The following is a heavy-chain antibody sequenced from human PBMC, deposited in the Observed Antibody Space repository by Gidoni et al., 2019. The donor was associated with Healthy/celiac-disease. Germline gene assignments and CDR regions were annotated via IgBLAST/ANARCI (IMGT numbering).Heavy chain of an antibody. CDR3: ARDHQMTTVTTLGY. V-gene: IGHV3-21*01. CDR1: GFTFSSYS. D-gene: IGHD4-4*01. Sequence: EVQLVESGGGLVKPGGSLRLSCAASGFTFSSYSMNWVRQAPGKGLEWVSSISSSSSYIYYADSVKGRFTISRDNAKNSLYLQMNSLRAEDTAVYYCARDHQMTTVTTLGYWGQGTLVTVSS. J-gene: IGHJ4*02. CDR2: ISSSSSYI.